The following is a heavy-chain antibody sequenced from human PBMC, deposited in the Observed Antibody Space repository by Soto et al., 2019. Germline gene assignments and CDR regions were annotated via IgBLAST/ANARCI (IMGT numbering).Heavy chain of an antibody. J-gene: IGHJ6*04. CDR3: VKGGWGTIEGD. CDR1: GFTFSSYA. D-gene: IGHD3-3*01. V-gene: IGHV3-23*01. CDR2: VGGSGSDT. Sequence: GGSLRLSCAASGFTFSSYAMHWVRQAPGKGLEWVSTVGGSGSDTYTADSVKGRFTVSRDNSKSTLWLQMNSLRADDTAIYYCVKGGWGTIEGDWGKGTTVTVSS.